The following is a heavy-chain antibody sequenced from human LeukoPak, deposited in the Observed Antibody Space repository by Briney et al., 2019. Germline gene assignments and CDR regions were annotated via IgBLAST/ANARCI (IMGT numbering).Heavy chain of an antibody. CDR1: GYTFTGYY. CDR2: INPNSGGT. D-gene: IGHD3-22*01. Sequence: ASEKVSCKASGYTFTGYYMHWVRQAPGQGLEWMGWINPNSGGTNYAQKFQGRVTMTRDTSISTAYMELSRLRSDDTAVYYCARDGTPTYYYDSSGYYDCWGQGTLVTVSS. V-gene: IGHV1-2*02. J-gene: IGHJ4*02. CDR3: ARDGTPTYYYDSSGYYDC.